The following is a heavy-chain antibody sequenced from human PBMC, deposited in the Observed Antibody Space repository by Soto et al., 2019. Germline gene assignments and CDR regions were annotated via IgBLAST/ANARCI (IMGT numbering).Heavy chain of an antibody. CDR3: AKDFVTPTSGQIYY. J-gene: IGHJ4*02. V-gene: IGHV3-23*01. CDR2: ISGSGDST. CDR1: GFTFSSYG. Sequence: GGTLRLSCADSGFTFSSYGMNWVRQAPGKGLEWDSIISGSGDSTYYADSVKGRFPIPRDNSKNRLYLQLNSLRAEDTAVYYCAKDFVTPTSGQIYYWGQGTLVTVSS. D-gene: IGHD2-21*02.